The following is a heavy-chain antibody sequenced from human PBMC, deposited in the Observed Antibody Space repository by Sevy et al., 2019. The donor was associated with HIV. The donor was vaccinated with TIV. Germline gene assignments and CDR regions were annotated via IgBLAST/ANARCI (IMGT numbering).Heavy chain of an antibody. CDR2: IIPIFGTA. CDR1: GGTFSSYA. D-gene: IGHD5-18*01. Sequence: ASVKVSCKASGGTFSSYAISWVRQAPGQGLGWMGGIIPIFGTANYAQKFQGRVTITADKSTSTAYMELSSLRSEDTAVYYCARARRGYNYAFDIWGQGTMVTVSS. J-gene: IGHJ3*02. V-gene: IGHV1-69*06. CDR3: ARARRGYNYAFDI.